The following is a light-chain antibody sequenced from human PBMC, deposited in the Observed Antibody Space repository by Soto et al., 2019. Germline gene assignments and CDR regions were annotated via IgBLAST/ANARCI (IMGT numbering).Light chain of an antibody. J-gene: IGLJ1*01. Sequence: QSVLTQPASVSGSPGQSITISCTGTSSDVGGYDYVSWYQHHPGKAPKLMIYDVSNRPSGVSSRFSGSKSDNTASLTIYGLQAEDEADYYCCLYIGATTYVFGTGTKLTVL. CDR3: CLYIGATTYV. V-gene: IGLV2-14*01. CDR1: SSDVGGYDY. CDR2: DVS.